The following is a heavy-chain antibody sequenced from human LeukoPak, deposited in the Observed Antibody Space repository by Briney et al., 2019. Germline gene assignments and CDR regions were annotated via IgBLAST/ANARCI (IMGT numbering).Heavy chain of an antibody. J-gene: IGHJ6*03. D-gene: IGHD3-10*01. CDR2: INHSGST. V-gene: IGHV4-34*01. CDR1: GGSFSGYY. Sequence: SETLSLTCAVYGGSFSGYYWSWIRQPPGKGLEWIGEINHSGSTNYNPSLKSRVTISVDTSKNQFSLKLSSVTAADTAVYYCARLYYYGSGSYYPTWYYMDVWGKGTTVTIPS. CDR3: ARLYYYGSGSYYPTWYYMDV.